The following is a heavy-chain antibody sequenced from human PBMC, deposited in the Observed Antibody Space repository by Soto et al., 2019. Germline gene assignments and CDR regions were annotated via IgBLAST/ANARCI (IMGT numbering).Heavy chain of an antibody. V-gene: IGHV3-30-3*01. J-gene: IGHJ4*02. CDR2: ISSDGSNK. CDR3: ARGFWSGWVYY. D-gene: IGHD3-3*01. CDR1: GFTFSSYA. Sequence: QVQLVESGGGVVQPGRSLRLSCAASGFTFSSYAMNWVRQAPGKGLEWVAVISSDGSNKYYADSVKGRFTISRDNSKNTQYLQMNSLRAEDTAVYYCARGFWSGWVYYGGQGTLVTVSS.